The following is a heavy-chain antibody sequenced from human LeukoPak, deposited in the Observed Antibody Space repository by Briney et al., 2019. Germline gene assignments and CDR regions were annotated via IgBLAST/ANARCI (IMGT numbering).Heavy chain of an antibody. V-gene: IGHV4-59*01. J-gene: IGHJ4*02. D-gene: IGHD3-3*01. CDR3: ARGTYYDFWSCHPNYFDY. CDR1: GGSISSYY. Sequence: PWETLSLSCTVSGGSISSYYWSWIRQPPGKGLEWPGYIYYSGSTNYYPSLKSRVTISVDTSKNQFSLKLSSVTAADTAVYYCARGTYYDFWSCHPNYFDYWGQRTLVTVSS. CDR2: IYYSGST.